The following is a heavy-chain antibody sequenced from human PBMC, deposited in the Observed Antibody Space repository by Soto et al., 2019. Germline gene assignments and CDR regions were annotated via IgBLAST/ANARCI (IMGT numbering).Heavy chain of an antibody. J-gene: IGHJ4*02. Sequence: QVQLQESGPGLVKPSETLSLTCSVSGDSISRKYWSWLRQPAGGGLEWIGRIYTTGATNYNSSLKSRVSMSVDTSKNQFSLRLTSVIAADTAVYFCAMTVIAPSPYLDHWGQGLLVTVSS. D-gene: IGHD4-17*01. CDR2: IYTTGAT. CDR3: AMTVIAPSPYLDH. V-gene: IGHV4-4*07. CDR1: GDSISRKY.